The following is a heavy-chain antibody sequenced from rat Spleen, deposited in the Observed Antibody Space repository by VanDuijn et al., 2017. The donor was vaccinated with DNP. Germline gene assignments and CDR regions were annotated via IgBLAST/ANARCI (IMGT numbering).Heavy chain of an antibody. V-gene: IGHV5S10*01. D-gene: IGHD1-11*01. CDR3: VTRGKYGGYDY. CDR2: IIYDGSHT. Sequence: EVQLVESGGGVVQPGNSLKLSCAASGFTFSDSAMAWVRQSPKMGLEWVATIIYDGSHTFYRHTVQGRLTISRDNAKTTLYLQMDSLRSEDTATYYCVTRGKYGGYDYWGQGVIVTVSS. J-gene: IGHJ2*01. CDR1: GFTFSDSA.